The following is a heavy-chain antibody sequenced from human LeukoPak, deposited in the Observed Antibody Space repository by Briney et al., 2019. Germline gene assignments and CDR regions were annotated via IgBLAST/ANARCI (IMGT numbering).Heavy chain of an antibody. J-gene: IGHJ4*02. D-gene: IGHD3-22*01. CDR2: MNPNRGNT. CDR3: AREDYYDSGSNDY. CDR1: GYTFTRYD. V-gene: IGHV1-8*03. Sequence: ASVKVSCKASGYTFTRYDINWVRQATGQGLEWMGWMNPNRGNTAYAQKFQGRVTISRNTSISTVYMGVSSLRSEDTAVYYCAREDYYDSGSNDYWGQGTLVTVSS.